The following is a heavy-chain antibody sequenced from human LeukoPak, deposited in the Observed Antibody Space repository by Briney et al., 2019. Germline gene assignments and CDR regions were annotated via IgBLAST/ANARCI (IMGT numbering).Heavy chain of an antibody. V-gene: IGHV4-59*01. J-gene: IGHJ6*02. Sequence: SETLSLTCTVSGGSISSYYWSWIRQPPGKGLEWIGYIYYSGSTNYNPSLKSRVTISVDTSKNQFSLKLSSVTAADTAVYYCARGTLEYYYYYGMDVWGQGTTVTVSS. CDR1: GGSISSYY. CDR2: IYYSGST. CDR3: ARGTLEYYYYYGMDV. D-gene: IGHD5-24*01.